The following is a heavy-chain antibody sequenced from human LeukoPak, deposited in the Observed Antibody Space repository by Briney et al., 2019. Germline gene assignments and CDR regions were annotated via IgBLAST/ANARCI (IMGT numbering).Heavy chain of an antibody. CDR3: ARDFPCIAVAGPWVDY. D-gene: IGHD6-19*01. CDR2: ISAYNGNT. V-gene: IGHV1-18*01. Sequence: ASVKVSCKASGYTFTSYGISWVRQAPGQGLEWMGWISAYNGNTNYAQKLQGRVTMTTDTSTSTAYMELRSLRSDDTAVYYCARDFPCIAVAGPWVDYWGQGTLVTVSS. J-gene: IGHJ4*02. CDR1: GYTFTSYG.